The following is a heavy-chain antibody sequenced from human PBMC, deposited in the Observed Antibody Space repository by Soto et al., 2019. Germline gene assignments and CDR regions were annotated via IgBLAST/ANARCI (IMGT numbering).Heavy chain of an antibody. V-gene: IGHV5-51*01. Sequence: GESLKISCKGSGYSFTSYWIGWVRQMPGKGLEWMGIIYPGDSDTRYSPSFQGQVTISADKSISTAYLQWSSLKASDTAMYYCARFRPYSYGSTSNWFDPWGQGTLGTVSS. CDR2: IYPGDSDT. CDR3: ARFRPYSYGSTSNWFDP. D-gene: IGHD5-18*01. CDR1: GYSFTSYW. J-gene: IGHJ5*02.